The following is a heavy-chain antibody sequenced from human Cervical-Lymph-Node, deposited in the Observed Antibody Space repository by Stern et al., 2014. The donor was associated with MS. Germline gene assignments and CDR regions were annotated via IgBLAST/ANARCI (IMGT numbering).Heavy chain of an antibody. CDR3: ARIYCSSTTCDNSPKTFDY. V-gene: IGHV2-26*01. D-gene: IGHD2-2*02. J-gene: IGHJ4*02. CDR2: LFSNDEK. CDR1: GFSLSNAKIG. Sequence: QVTLSDSGPVLVKPTETLTLTCTVSGFSLSNAKIGVSWIRQPPGKAPEWLAPLFSNDEKSHRTSLQSRLTISRDASKSQVVLTVTNVDPVDTATYYCARIYCSSTTCDNSPKTFDYWGQGTLVAVSS.